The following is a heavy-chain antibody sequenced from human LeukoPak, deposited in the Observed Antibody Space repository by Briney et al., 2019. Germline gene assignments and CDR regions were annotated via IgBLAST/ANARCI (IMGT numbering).Heavy chain of an antibody. CDR1: GFTFSNYW. CDR2: INTDGSST. Sequence: GGSLRLSCAASGFTFSNYWMHWVRQVPGKGLVWVSRINTDGSSTNYADSVKGRFTISRDNAKNTLYLQMNSLRVEDTAVYYCARGTRSWYYFDYWGQGTLVTVSS. V-gene: IGHV3-74*01. CDR3: ARGTRSWYYFDY. J-gene: IGHJ4*02. D-gene: IGHD6-13*01.